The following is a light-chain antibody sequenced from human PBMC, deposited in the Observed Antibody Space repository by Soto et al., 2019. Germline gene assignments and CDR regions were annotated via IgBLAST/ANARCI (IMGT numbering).Light chain of an antibody. V-gene: IGLV1-47*02. CDR1: SSSIGSNY. J-gene: IGLJ2*01. CDR3: AAWDDSLSGSYVV. CDR2: INN. Sequence: QSVLTQPPSASGTPGQRVTISCSGTSSSIGSNYVYWYQQLPGMAPKLLISINNQRPSGVPDRFSGSKSGTSASLTISGLRSEDEADYYCAAWDDSLSGSYVVFGGGTKVTVL.